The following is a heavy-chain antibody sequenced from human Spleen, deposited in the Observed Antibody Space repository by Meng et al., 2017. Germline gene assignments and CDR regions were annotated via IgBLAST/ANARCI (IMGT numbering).Heavy chain of an antibody. Sequence: QVHLLQSGPEVKKPGPSVRVSCTASAYASGTYGISWVRQAPGQGLEWMGWMNPNRGNTGYAQKFQGRVTMTMNTSISTAYMELSSLRSEDTAVYYCARAIFALANSDYWGQGTLVTVSS. D-gene: IGHD3-3*01. V-gene: IGHV1-8*02. CDR2: MNPNRGNT. CDR1: AYASGTYG. J-gene: IGHJ4*02. CDR3: ARAIFALANSDY.